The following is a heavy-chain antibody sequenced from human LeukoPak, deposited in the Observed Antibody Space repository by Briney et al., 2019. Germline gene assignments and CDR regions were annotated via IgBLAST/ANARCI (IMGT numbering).Heavy chain of an antibody. D-gene: IGHD2-15*01. Sequence: SETLSLTCTVSGGSISSGSYYWGWIRQPPGKGLEWIGSIYYSGSTYYNPSLKSRATISVDTSKHQFSLRLSSVTAADTAVYYCARVYCSGGTCSFDYWGQGTLVTVSS. J-gene: IGHJ4*02. V-gene: IGHV4-39*01. CDR2: IYYSGST. CDR3: ARVYCSGGTCSFDY. CDR1: GGSISSGSYY.